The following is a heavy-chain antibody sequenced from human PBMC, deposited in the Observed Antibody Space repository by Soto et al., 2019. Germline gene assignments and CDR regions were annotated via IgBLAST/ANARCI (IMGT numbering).Heavy chain of an antibody. D-gene: IGHD1-26*01. CDR3: ARESSSGNSYFDY. Sequence: GGSLRLSCAASGFTVSSSNMRWVRQAPGKGLEWVSLIYSGGSTYYADSVKGRFTISRDNSKNTLFLQMNSVRADDTAMYYCARESSSGNSYFDYWGRGTLVTVSS. CDR2: IYSGGST. CDR1: GFTVSSSN. J-gene: IGHJ4*02. V-gene: IGHV3-66*01.